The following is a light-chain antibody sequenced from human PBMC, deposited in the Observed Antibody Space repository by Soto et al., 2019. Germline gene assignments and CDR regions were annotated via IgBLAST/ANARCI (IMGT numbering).Light chain of an antibody. CDR3: QQRSDWPLT. J-gene: IGKJ4*01. V-gene: IGKV3-11*01. CDR1: QSVSSY. CDR2: DAS. Sequence: EIVLTQSPTTLSLSPGERATLSCRASQSVSSYFAWYQQKPGQAPRLLIYDASTRAADIPARFSGSGSGTDFTLSISSLEPEDLAVYYCQQRSDWPLTFGGGTKVEIK.